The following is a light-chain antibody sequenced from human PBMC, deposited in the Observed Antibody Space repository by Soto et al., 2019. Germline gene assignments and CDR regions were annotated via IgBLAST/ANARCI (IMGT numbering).Light chain of an antibody. CDR3: QQSSSAPRP. V-gene: IGKV1-39*01. CDR2: AAS. CDR1: QSISSY. J-gene: IGKJ1*01. Sequence: DIQMTQSPPSLSASVGDRVTITCRASQSISSYLNWYQQKPGKAPKLLIYAASSWQSGVPSRFSGSGYGTDFTLTISSLQAEDFATYYCQQSSSAPRPFGQETRVEIK.